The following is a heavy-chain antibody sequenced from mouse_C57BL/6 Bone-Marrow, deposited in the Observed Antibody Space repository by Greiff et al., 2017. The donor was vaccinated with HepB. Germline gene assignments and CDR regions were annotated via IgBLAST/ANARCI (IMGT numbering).Heavy chain of an antibody. J-gene: IGHJ1*03. CDR2: IWSGGST. Sequence: VQLQESGPGLVQPSQSLSITCTVSGFSLTSYGVHWVRQSPGKGLEWLGVIWSGGSTDYNAAFISRLSISKDNSKSQVFFKMNSLQADDTAIYYCARGDYGSSHWYFDVWGTGTTVTVSS. CDR3: ARGDYGSSHWYFDV. V-gene: IGHV2-2*01. D-gene: IGHD1-1*01. CDR1: GFSLTSYG.